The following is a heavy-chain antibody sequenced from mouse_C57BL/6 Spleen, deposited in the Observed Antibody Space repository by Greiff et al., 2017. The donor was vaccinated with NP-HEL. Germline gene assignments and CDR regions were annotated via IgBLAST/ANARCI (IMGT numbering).Heavy chain of an antibody. V-gene: IGHV1-81*01. Sequence: VQLQQSGAELARPGASVKLSCKASGYTFTSYGISWVKQRTGQGLEWIGEIYPRSGNNYYNEKFKGKATLTADKSSSTAYMELRSLTSEDSAVYFCARSGGTTVVATPYGGQGTLVTVSA. CDR3: ARSGGTTVVATPY. CDR2: IYPRSGNN. CDR1: GYTFTSYG. J-gene: IGHJ3*01. D-gene: IGHD1-1*01.